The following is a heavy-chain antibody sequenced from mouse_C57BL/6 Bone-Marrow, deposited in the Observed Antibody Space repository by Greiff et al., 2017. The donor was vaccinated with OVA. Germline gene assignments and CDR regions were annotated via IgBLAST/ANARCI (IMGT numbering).Heavy chain of an antibody. V-gene: IGHV1-64*01. CDR2: IHPNSGST. J-gene: IGHJ3*01. D-gene: IGHD2-3*01. CDR1: GYTFTSYW. Sequence: QVQLKQPGAELVKPGASVKLSCKASGYTFTSYWMNWVKQRPGQGLEWIGMIHPNSGSTNYNEKFKSKATLTADKSSSTAYMQLSSLTSEDSAVYYCAYWGWLLRDWFAYWGQGTLVTVSA. CDR3: AYWGWLLRDWFAY.